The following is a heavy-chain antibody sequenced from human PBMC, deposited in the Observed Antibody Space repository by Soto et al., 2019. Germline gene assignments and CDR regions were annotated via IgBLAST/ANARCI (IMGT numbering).Heavy chain of an antibody. CDR2: VNPKRGDA. J-gene: IGHJ2*01. D-gene: IGHD1-20*01. CDR3: SREPGIPGRYWYFDL. V-gene: IGHV1-2*04. Sequence: QVLLVQSGAEVKKPGASVQVSCKASGYKFTDYYIHWVRQAPGQGPEWMGWVNPKRGDAVYAQKFQGWVTMTRDTATTTAYLEVNRLKSDDTAVYYCSREPGIPGRYWYFDLWGRGTLGTVSS. CDR1: GYKFTDYY.